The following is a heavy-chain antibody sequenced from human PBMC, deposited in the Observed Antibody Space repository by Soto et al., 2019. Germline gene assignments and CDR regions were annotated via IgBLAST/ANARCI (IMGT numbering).Heavy chain of an antibody. CDR2: IYYSGST. V-gene: IGHV4-39*01. CDR3: ARHLSLGSMITETTGVDV. CDR1: SGSVSSSSYY. Sequence: SETLSLTCTVSSGSVSSSSYYWSWVRQPPGKGLEWIGSIYYSGSTYYNSSLQSRVTISVDTSKNQFSLKLSSVTAADTAVYYCARHLSLGSMITETTGVDVWGQGTTVTVSS. D-gene: IGHD4-4*01. J-gene: IGHJ6*02.